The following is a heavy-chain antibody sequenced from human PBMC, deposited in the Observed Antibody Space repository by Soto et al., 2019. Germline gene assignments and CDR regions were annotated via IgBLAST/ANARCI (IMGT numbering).Heavy chain of an antibody. CDR3: ARMVGATTDYYGMDV. CDR1: GGTFSSYA. Sequence: SVKVSCKASGGTFSSYAISWVRQAPGQGLEWMGGIIPIFGTANYAQKFQGRVTITADESTSTAYMELSSLRSEDTAVYYCARMVGATTDYYGMDVWGQGTTVTVSS. J-gene: IGHJ6*02. D-gene: IGHD1-26*01. CDR2: IIPIFGTA. V-gene: IGHV1-69*13.